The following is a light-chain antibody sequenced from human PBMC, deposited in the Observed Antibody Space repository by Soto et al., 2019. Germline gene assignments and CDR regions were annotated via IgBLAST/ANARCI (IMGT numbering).Light chain of an antibody. V-gene: IGKV3-15*01. CDR2: GAS. Sequence: EIVMTQSPATLSVSPGERATLSCRASQSVSSNLAWYQQKPGQAPRLLIYGASTTDTGIPARSSGSASVTEFTLTVCSLQSEDVAVYYCQQFNNWPLYTFGQGTKLEIK. CDR3: QQFNNWPLYT. CDR1: QSVSSN. J-gene: IGKJ2*01.